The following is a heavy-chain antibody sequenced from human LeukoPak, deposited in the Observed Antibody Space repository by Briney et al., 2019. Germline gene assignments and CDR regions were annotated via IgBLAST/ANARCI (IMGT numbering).Heavy chain of an antibody. V-gene: IGHV4-30-4*01. CDR3: ARELRGAAATRFDP. CDR2: IYYSGST. J-gene: IGHJ5*02. D-gene: IGHD6-13*01. Sequence: SQTLSLTCTVSGGSISSGDYYWSWIRQPPGKGLEWIGYIYYSGSTYYNPSLKSRVTISVDTSKNQFSLKLSSVTAADTAVYYCARELRGAAATRFDPWGQGTLVTVSS. CDR1: GGSISSGDYY.